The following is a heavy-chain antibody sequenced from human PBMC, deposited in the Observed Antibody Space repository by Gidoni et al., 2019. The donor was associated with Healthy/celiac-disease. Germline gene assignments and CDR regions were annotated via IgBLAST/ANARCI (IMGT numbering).Heavy chain of an antibody. CDR2: IYYSGST. Sequence: QVQLQASGPGLVKPSETLSLTCTVPGDSISSYYWSWIRQPPGKGLEWIGYIYYSGSTNYNPSLKSRVTISVDTSKNQFSLKLSSVTAADTAVYYCVGNSGVNYYYYGMDVWGQGTTVTVSS. V-gene: IGHV4-59*01. CDR1: GDSISSYY. J-gene: IGHJ6*02. D-gene: IGHD1-7*01. CDR3: VGNSGVNYYYYGMDV.